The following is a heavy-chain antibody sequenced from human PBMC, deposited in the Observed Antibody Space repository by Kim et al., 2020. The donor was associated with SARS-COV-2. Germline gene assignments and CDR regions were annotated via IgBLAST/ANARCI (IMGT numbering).Heavy chain of an antibody. CDR3: ASDYTSADY. Sequence: GGTNLAQKFQGRFTMTRDTSISTAYMELSRLRSDDTAVYYCASDYTSADYWGQGTLVTVAS. D-gene: IGHD3-16*01. J-gene: IGHJ4*02. V-gene: IGHV1-2*02. CDR2: GGT.